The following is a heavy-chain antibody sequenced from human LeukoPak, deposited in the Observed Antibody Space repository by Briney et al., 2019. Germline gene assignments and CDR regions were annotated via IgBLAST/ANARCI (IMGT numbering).Heavy chain of an antibody. CDR1: GYTFTGFY. J-gene: IGHJ3*01. CDR3: ATLSSAWMAFDL. D-gene: IGHD6-25*01. Sequence: ASVEVSCKASGYTFTGFYIHWVRQAPGQGLEWMGWINPNSGDTNYVQMFQGRVTRTRDTSITTAYLELSRLRSDDTAVYFCATLSSAWMAFDLWGQGTMVTVSS. V-gene: IGHV1-2*02. CDR2: INPNSGDT.